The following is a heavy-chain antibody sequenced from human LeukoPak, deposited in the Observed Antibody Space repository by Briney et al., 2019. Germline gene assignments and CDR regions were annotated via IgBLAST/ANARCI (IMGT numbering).Heavy chain of an antibody. CDR1: GYTFTGHY. V-gene: IGHV1-2*02. CDR3: ARDAGSGSQLADAFDI. J-gene: IGHJ3*02. CDR2: INPNSGGT. D-gene: IGHD3-10*01. Sequence: ASVKVSCKASGYTFTGHYMHWVRQAPGQGLEWMGWINPNSGGTNYAQKFQGRVTMTRDTSISTAYMELSRLRSDDTAVYYCARDAGSGSQLADAFDIWGQGTMVTVSS.